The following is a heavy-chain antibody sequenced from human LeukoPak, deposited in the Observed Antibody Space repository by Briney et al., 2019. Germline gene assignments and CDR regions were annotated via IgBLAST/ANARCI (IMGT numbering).Heavy chain of an antibody. V-gene: IGHV5-51*01. Sequence: GESLKISCKTSGYSFTRYWIAWVRQTPGKGLEWMGIIYPGDSDTRYSPSFQGQVTISADKSISTAYLQWSSLKASDTAMYYCARRLNYYDSSGSTDAFDIWGQGTMVTVSS. CDR3: ARRLNYYDSSGSTDAFDI. D-gene: IGHD3-22*01. CDR2: IYPGDSDT. J-gene: IGHJ3*02. CDR1: GYSFTRYW.